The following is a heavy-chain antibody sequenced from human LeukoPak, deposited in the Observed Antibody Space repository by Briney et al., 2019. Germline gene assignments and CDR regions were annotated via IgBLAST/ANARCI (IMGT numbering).Heavy chain of an antibody. Sequence: TGGSLRLSCAASGFTFSHYCMSWVRQAPGKGLEWVANINQDGGGKFYVDSVRGRFTISRDSAQNSLYLQMNSLRAEDTAVYYCARVMETYISTPFDSWGQGTLVSVSS. V-gene: IGHV3-7*01. CDR3: ARVMETYISTPFDS. D-gene: IGHD6-13*01. J-gene: IGHJ4*02. CDR2: INQDGGGK. CDR1: GFTFSHYC.